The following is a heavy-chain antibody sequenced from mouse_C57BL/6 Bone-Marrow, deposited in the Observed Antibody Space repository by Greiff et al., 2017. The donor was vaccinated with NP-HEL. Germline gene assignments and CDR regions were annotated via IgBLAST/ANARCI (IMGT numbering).Heavy chain of an antibody. V-gene: IGHV1-74*01. CDR1: GYTFTSYW. J-gene: IGHJ2*01. CDR3: ALDGYYGY. CDR2: IHPSDSDT. D-gene: IGHD2-3*01. Sequence: VQLQQPGAELVKPGASVKVSCKASGYTFTSYWMHWVKQRPGQGLECIGRIHPSDSDTNYNLKFKGKATLTVDKSSRTAYMQLSSLTSEDSAVYYCALDGYYGYWGKGTTLTVSS.